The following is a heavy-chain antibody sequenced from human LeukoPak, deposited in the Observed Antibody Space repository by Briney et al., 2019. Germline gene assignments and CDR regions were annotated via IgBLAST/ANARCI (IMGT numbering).Heavy chain of an antibody. J-gene: IGHJ6*03. CDR3: ARNQGVVAWRAYMDV. Sequence: PSETLSLTCTVSGGSISSYYWSWIRQPPGKGLEWIGYIYYSGSTNYNPSLKSRVTISVDTSKNQFSLKLSSVTAADTAVYYCARNQGVVAWRAYMDVWGKGSTVTVPS. CDR1: GGSISSYY. CDR2: IYYSGST. D-gene: IGHD3-3*01. V-gene: IGHV4-59*01.